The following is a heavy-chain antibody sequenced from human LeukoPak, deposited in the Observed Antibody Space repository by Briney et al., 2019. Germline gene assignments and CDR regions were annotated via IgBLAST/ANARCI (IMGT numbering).Heavy chain of an antibody. J-gene: IGHJ5*02. CDR1: GGSISSSSYY. CDR3: ARHSYYGSGSYYIKVQGRDWFDP. V-gene: IGHV4-39*01. D-gene: IGHD3-10*01. Sequence: SETLSLTCTVSGGSISSSSYYWGWIRQPPGKGLEWIGSIYYSGSTNYNPSLKSRVTISVDTSKNQFSLKLSSVTAADTAVYYCARHSYYGSGSYYIKVQGRDWFDPWGQGTLVTVSS. CDR2: IYYSGST.